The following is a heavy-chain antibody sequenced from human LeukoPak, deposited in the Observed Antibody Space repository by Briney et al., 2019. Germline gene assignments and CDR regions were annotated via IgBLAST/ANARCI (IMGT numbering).Heavy chain of an antibody. J-gene: IGHJ4*02. V-gene: IGHV4-4*07. CDR1: GGSISSYY. D-gene: IGHD1-1*01. Sequence: PSETLSLTCTVSGGSISSYYWSWIRQPAGKGLEWIGHIYTSGSTNYNTYLKSRLTMSVHTSNNQFSLKLSSVTAADTAVYYCARAVPFSQKGLGPRTKYYFDYWGQGTLVTVSS. CDR2: IYTSGST. CDR3: ARAVPFSQKGLGPRTKYYFDY.